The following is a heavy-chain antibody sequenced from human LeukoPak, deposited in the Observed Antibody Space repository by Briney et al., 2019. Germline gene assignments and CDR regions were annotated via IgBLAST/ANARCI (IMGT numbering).Heavy chain of an antibody. Sequence: PGGSLRLSCAASGFTFSDYYMSWIRQAPGKGLEWVSYISSSGSTIYYADSVKGRFTISRDNAKNSLYLQMNSLRAEDTAVYYCARDRNYYDSSGYHRVDYWGQGTLVTASS. CDR2: ISSSGSTI. J-gene: IGHJ4*02. V-gene: IGHV3-11*04. D-gene: IGHD3-22*01. CDR3: ARDRNYYDSSGYHRVDY. CDR1: GFTFSDYY.